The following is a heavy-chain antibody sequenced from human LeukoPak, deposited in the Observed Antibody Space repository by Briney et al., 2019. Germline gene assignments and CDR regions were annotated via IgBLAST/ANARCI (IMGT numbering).Heavy chain of an antibody. D-gene: IGHD2-8*01. CDR2: IYSGGGT. CDR3: GSAGNNGY. V-gene: IGHV3-53*01. Sequence: GGSLRLSCAASGFTVSGNFMRWVRQAPGKGLEWVSLIYSGGGTYYADSVKGRFTISRDNSRNTLFLQMNSLRVEDTAVYFCGSAGNNGYWGQGTLVTVSS. J-gene: IGHJ4*02. CDR1: GFTVSGNF.